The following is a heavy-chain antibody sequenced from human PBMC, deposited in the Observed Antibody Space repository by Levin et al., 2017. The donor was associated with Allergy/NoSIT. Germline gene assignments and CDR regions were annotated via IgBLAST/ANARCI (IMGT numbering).Heavy chain of an antibody. J-gene: IGHJ4*02. CDR1: GFTFSGYA. V-gene: IGHV3-30-3*01. CDR2: ISYNGSNK. Sequence: PGGSLRLSCAASGFTFSGYAMHWVRQVPGKGLQWMAAISYNGSNKQYADSVRGRFTISRDNSKNTLYLQMNSLRAEDTAVYFCARVDSSGYYSPIDSWGQGTLVTVSP. D-gene: IGHD3-22*01. CDR3: ARVDSSGYYSPIDS.